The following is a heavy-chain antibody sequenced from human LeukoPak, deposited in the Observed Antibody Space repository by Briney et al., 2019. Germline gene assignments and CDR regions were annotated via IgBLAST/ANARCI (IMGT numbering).Heavy chain of an antibody. CDR1: GFTFDDYA. J-gene: IGHJ4*02. CDR3: AKDGGSGLYY. D-gene: IGHD6-19*01. CDR2: ISWNSGSI. Sequence: GRSLRLSCAASGFTFDDYAMHWVRQAPGKGLEWVSGISWNSGSIGYADSVKGRFTISRDNAKNSLYLQMNSLRAEDMALDYCAKDGGSGLYYWGQGTLVTVSS. V-gene: IGHV3-9*03.